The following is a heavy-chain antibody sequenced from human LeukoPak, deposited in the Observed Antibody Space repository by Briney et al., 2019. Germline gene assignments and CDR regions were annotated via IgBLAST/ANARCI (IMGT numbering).Heavy chain of an antibody. J-gene: IGHJ3*01. V-gene: IGHV3-53*01. D-gene: IGHD2-15*01. CDR2: IYSGGGT. Sequence: PGGSLRLSCVASGFTVRSNYVSWVRHAPGKGLEWVSVIYSGGGTYYADSVKGRFTISRDNSKNTVYLQMNSPRAEDTAVYYCARRDCSGGRCYTHISLDLWGQGTLVTVSS. CDR3: ARRDCSGGRCYTHISLDL. CDR1: GFTVRSNY.